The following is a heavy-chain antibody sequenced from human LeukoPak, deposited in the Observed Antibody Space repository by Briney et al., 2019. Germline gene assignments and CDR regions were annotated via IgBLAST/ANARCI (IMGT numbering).Heavy chain of an antibody. V-gene: IGHV4-39*01. J-gene: IGHJ5*02. CDR1: GRSISSSSYY. D-gene: IGHD3-10*01. CDR3: ARPRGSGSNNWFDP. CDR2: IYYSGST. Sequence: SETLSLTCTVSGRSISSSSYYWGWIRQPPGKGLEWIGSIYYSGSTYYNPSLKSRVTISVDTSKNQFSLKLSSVTAADTAVYYCARPRGSGSNNWFDPWGQGTLVTVSS.